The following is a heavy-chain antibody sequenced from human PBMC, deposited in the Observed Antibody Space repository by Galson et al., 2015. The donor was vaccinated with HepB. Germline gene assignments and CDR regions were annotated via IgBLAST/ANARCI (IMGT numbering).Heavy chain of an antibody. CDR2: IDRDGSST. CDR3: ARDLWGWGQN. CDR1: GFTFSSYY. D-gene: IGHD7-27*01. J-gene: IGHJ1*01. V-gene: IGHV3-74*01. Sequence: SLRLSCAASGFTFSSYYMHWVRQAPGKGLVWVSRIDRDGSSTTYADSVKGRFTTSRDNAKNTLYLEMNSLQAEDTAVYYCARDLWGWGQNWGQGTLVTVSS.